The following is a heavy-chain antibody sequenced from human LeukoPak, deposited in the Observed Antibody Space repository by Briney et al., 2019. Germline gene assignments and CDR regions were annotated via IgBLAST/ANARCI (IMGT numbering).Heavy chain of an antibody. D-gene: IGHD1-26*01. J-gene: IGHJ4*02. CDR3: VYSGNFRFDY. Sequence: GGSLRLSCAASGFTFSSNWIHWGRQVPGKGLVWVSRISPDGTSTTYADSVKGRFTISRDNAKNTLYLQMNTLRAEDTAVYYCVYSGNFRFDYWGQGTLVTVSS. CDR1: GFTFSSNW. V-gene: IGHV3-74*01. CDR2: ISPDGTST.